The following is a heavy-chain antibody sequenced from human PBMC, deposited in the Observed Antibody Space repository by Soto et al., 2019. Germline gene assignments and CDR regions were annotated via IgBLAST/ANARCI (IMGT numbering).Heavy chain of an antibody. D-gene: IGHD2-2*02. V-gene: IGHV1-2*02. J-gene: IGHJ4*02. CDR3: ARGRDIVVVPAAIGGDDY. CDR2: INPNSGGT. Sequence: QVQLVQSGAAVKKPGASVKVSCKASGYTFTGYYMHWVRQAPGQGLEWMGWINPNSGGTNYAQKFQGRVTKTRDTSISTAYMELSRLRSDDTAVYYCARGRDIVVVPAAIGGDDYWGQGTLVTVSS. CDR1: GYTFTGYY.